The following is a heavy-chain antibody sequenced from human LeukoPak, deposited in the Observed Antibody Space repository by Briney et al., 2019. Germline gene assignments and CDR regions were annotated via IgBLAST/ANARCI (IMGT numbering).Heavy chain of an antibody. J-gene: IGHJ5*02. CDR3: AKGSRWYWFDP. CDR2: ISDSGGST. Sequence: GGSLRLSCAASGFTFSSYAMSWVRQAPGKGLEWVSTISDSGGSTYYADSVKGRFTPSRDTSKNTLYLQMNSLRADDTAVYYCAKGSRWYWFDPWGQGTLDIVSS. V-gene: IGHV3-23*01. CDR1: GFTFSSYA. D-gene: IGHD6-13*01.